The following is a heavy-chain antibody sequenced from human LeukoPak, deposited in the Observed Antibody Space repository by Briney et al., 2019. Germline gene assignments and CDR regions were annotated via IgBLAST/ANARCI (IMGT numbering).Heavy chain of an antibody. V-gene: IGHV3-48*03. CDR2: ISSSGSTI. J-gene: IGHJ4*02. Sequence: GGSPRLSCAASGFTFSSYEMNWVRQAPGKGLEWVSYISSSGSTIYYADSVKGRFTISRDNAKNSLYLQMNSLRAEDTAVYYCARGASFVFDWGQGTLVTVSS. D-gene: IGHD3-3*01. CDR1: GFTFSSYE. CDR3: ARGASFVFD.